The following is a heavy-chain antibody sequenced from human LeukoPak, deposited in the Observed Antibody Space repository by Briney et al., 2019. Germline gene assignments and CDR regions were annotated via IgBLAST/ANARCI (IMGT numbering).Heavy chain of an antibody. J-gene: IGHJ4*02. CDR2: IYPNNGAT. D-gene: IGHD3-10*01. Sequence: ASVKVSCKASGYTFSGTGWYLYWLRQAPGQGLECMGWIYPNNGATAYAQKFQGRVAMTRDTSITTAYMELSRLRPDDTAVYYCARDGPAQMVDFDYWGQGTLVTVSS. CDR1: GYTFSGTGWY. CDR3: ARDGPAQMVDFDY. V-gene: IGHV1-2*02.